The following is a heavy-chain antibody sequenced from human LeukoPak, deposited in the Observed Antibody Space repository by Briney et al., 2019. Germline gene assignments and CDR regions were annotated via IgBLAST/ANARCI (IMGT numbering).Heavy chain of an antibody. CDR3: ARLVHWFDP. CDR2: INHSGST. J-gene: IGHJ5*02. CDR1: GGSFSGYY. V-gene: IGHV4-34*01. Sequence: SETLSLTCAVYGGSFSGYYWSWIRQPPGKGLEWIGEINHSGSTNYNPSLKSRVITSVDTSKNQFSLKLSSVTAADTAVYYCARLVHWFDPWGQGTLVTVFS.